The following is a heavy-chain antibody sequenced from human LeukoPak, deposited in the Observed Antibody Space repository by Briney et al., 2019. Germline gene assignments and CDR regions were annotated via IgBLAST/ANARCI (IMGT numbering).Heavy chain of an antibody. V-gene: IGHV3-30*18. CDR3: AKGLIISGYDFDWFDP. J-gene: IGHJ5*02. CDR2: ISYDGSNK. D-gene: IGHD5-12*01. CDR1: GFTFSSYG. Sequence: GGSLRLSCSASGFTFSSYGMHWVRQAPGKGLEWVAVISYDGSNKYYADSVKGRFTISRGNSKNTLYLQMNSLRAEDTAVYYCAKGLIISGYDFDWFDPWGQGTLVTVSS.